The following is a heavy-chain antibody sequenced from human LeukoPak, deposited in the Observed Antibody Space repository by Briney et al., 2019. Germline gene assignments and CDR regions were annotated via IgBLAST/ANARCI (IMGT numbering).Heavy chain of an antibody. CDR1: GFTFSSYE. V-gene: IGHV3-48*03. CDR3: ARAETGAQYSSSWYAVFYYYYYMDV. D-gene: IGHD6-13*01. CDR2: ISSSGSTI. Sequence: GGSLRLSCAASGFTFSSYEMNWVRQAPGKGLEWVSYISSSGSTIYYADSVKGRFTISRDNAKNSLYLQMNSLRAEDTAVYYCARAETGAQYSSSWYAVFYYYYYMDVWGKGTTVPISS. J-gene: IGHJ6*03.